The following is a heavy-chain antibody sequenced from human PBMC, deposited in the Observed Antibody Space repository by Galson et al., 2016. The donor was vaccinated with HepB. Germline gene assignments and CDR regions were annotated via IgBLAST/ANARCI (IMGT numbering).Heavy chain of an antibody. D-gene: IGHD3-22*01. J-gene: IGHJ4*02. Sequence: SLRLSCAASGFTFDTYAMSWVRQAPGKGLEWVATISLSGGTTYYADSVKGRFTISRDNSKNTLYLQMNSLRAEDTAVYYCAKDTSGYYRPFEYWGQGTLVTVSS. CDR3: AKDTSGYYRPFEY. CDR1: GFTFDTYA. CDR2: ISLSGGTT. V-gene: IGHV3-23*01.